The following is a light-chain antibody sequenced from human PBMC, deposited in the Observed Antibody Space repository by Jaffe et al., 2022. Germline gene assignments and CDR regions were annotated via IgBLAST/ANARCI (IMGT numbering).Light chain of an antibody. CDR1: SSDVGGYNS. Sequence: QSALTQPASVSGSPGQSITISCTGTSSDVGGYNSVSWYQQHPDKAPQLMIYGVTYRPSGVSDRFSGSKSGNTASLTISGLQAEDEADYYCSSFTSSITYVFGTGTRVTVL. CDR2: GVT. V-gene: IGLV2-14*01. J-gene: IGLJ1*01. CDR3: SSFTSSITYV.